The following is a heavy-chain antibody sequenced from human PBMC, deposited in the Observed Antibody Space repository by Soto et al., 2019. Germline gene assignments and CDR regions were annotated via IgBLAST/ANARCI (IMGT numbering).Heavy chain of an antibody. CDR3: ARGRTSSPTPGDY. V-gene: IGHV4-31*03. CDR2: IYYSGST. D-gene: IGHD2-2*01. J-gene: IGHJ4*02. CDR1: GGSISSGGY. Sequence: QVQLQESGPGLVKPSQTLSLTCTVSGGSISSGGYWSWIRQHPGKGLEWIGYIYYSGSTYYNPSLKSRVTXSXDXXKNQFSRKLSSVTAADTAVYYCARGRTSSPTPGDYWGQGTLVTVSS.